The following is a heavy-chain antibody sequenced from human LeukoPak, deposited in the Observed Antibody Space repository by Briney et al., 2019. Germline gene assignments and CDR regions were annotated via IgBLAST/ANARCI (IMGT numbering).Heavy chain of an antibody. CDR2: IDYSGST. Sequence: PSETLSLTCSVSGDSISNFYWSWIRQPPGKGLEWIGYIDYSGSTSYNPSLKSRVTISIDASKNQFSLRLNSVTAADTAVYFCARQTGSGLFILPGGQGTLVTVSS. D-gene: IGHD3/OR15-3a*01. CDR1: GDSISNFY. J-gene: IGHJ4*02. CDR3: ARQTGSGLFILP. V-gene: IGHV4-59*01.